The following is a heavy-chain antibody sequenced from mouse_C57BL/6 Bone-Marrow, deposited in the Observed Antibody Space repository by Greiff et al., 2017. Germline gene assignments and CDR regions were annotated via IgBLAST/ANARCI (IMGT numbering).Heavy chain of an antibody. CDR2: LDPSDSYT. Sequence: QVQLKQPGAELVKPGASVKLSCKASGYTFTSYWMQWVKQRPGQGLEWIGALDPSDSYTNYNQKFKGKATLTVDTSSSTAYMQLSSLTSEDSAVYYCASGWLLRVWGQGTTLTVSS. V-gene: IGHV1-50*01. CDR1: GYTFTSYW. D-gene: IGHD2-3*01. J-gene: IGHJ2*01. CDR3: ASGWLLRV.